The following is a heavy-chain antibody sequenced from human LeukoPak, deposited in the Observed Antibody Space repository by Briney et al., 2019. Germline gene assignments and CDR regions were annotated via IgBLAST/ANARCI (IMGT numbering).Heavy chain of an antibody. CDR3: ARVRGGWYFDY. Sequence: PGGSLRLSCAASGFTVSTYYMSGVRQAPGKGLEWVSVIYSGGSTYYSDSVKGRFTISRDNSKTTLYLQMNSLRAEDTAVYYCARVRGGWYFDYWGQGTLVTVSS. CDR1: GFTVSTYY. J-gene: IGHJ4*02. CDR2: IYSGGST. V-gene: IGHV3-53*01. D-gene: IGHD6-19*01.